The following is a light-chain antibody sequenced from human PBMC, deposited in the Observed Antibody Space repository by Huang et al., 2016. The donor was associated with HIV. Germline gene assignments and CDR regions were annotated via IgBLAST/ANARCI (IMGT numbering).Light chain of an antibody. CDR1: QGVSSS. CDR3: QQRRNWPPYT. CDR2: AAS. Sequence: EVVLTQSPATLSLSPGERATLSCMASQGVSSSFAWYQQKPGQAPRLLIYAASVRATGIPARFSGSASGTDFTLTISSLEPEDFAVYYCQQRRNWPPYTFGQGTKLEIK. V-gene: IGKV3-11*01. J-gene: IGKJ2*01.